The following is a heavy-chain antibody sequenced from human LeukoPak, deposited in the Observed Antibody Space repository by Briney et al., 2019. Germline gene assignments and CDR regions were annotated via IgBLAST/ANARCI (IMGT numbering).Heavy chain of an antibody. Sequence: SETLSLTCAVYGGSFSGYYWSWIRQPPGKGLEWIGSIYYSGSTYYNPSLKSRVTISVDTSKNQFSLKLSSVTAADTAVYYCARTPRGLYNWFDPWGQGTLVTVSS. V-gene: IGHV4-34*01. J-gene: IGHJ5*02. CDR2: IYYSGST. CDR1: GGSFSGYY. CDR3: ARTPRGLYNWFDP. D-gene: IGHD3-10*01.